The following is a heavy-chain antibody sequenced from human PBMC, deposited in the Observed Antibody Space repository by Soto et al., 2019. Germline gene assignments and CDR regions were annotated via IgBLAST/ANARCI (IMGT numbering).Heavy chain of an antibody. V-gene: IGHV4-30-4*08. CDR2: IQYSGSI. CDR1: GGSISYEYYH. Sequence: QVQLQQSGPGLVKPSQTLSLTCTVSGGSISYEYYHWTWIRQSPGKGLEWIGYIQYSGSIIYNPSFQSRVTISVDTSKNQFSLQLSSVTAADTAVYFCAREDDGGDRDYYGLDGWGQWTTVTVSS. J-gene: IGHJ6*02. D-gene: IGHD2-21*02. CDR3: AREDDGGDRDYYGLDG.